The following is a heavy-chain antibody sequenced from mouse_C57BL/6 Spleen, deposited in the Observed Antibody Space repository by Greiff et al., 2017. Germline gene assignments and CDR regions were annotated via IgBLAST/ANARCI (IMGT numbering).Heavy chain of an antibody. V-gene: IGHV7-3*01. D-gene: IGHD1-1*01. Sequence: EVQRVESGGGLVQPGGSLSLSCAASGFTFTDYYMSWVRQPPGKALEWLGFIRNKANGYTTEYSASVKGRFTISRENSQSILYLQMNALRAEDSATYYCARYDYYGEGYFDVWGTGTTVTVSS. CDR2: IRNKANGYTT. CDR1: GFTFTDYY. CDR3: ARYDYYGEGYFDV. J-gene: IGHJ1*03.